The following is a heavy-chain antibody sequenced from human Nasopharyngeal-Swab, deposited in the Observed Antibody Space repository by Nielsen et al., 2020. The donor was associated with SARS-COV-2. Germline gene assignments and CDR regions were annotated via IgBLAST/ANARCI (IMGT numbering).Heavy chain of an antibody. J-gene: IGHJ6*03. CDR3: AKEEVSTTGTRDYYYYYMDV. Sequence: GGSLRLSCAASGFTFSSYAMSWVRQAPGKGLEWVSAISGSGGSTYYADSVKGRFTISRYNSKNTLYLQMNSLRAEDTAVYYCAKEEVSTTGTRDYYYYYMDVWGKGTTVTVSS. D-gene: IGHD1-1*01. CDR2: ISGSGGST. CDR1: GFTFSSYA. V-gene: IGHV3-23*01.